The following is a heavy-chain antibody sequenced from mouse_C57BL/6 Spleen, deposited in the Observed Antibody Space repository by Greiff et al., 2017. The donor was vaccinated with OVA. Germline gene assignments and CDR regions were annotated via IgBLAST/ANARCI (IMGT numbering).Heavy chain of an antibody. V-gene: IGHV5-17*01. CDR1: GFTFSDYG. J-gene: IGHJ1*03. CDR3: ARRAYSNYDWYFDV. Sequence: DVHLVESGGGLVKPGGSLKLSCAASGFTFSDYGMHWVRQAPEKGLEWVAYISSGSSTIYYADTVKGRFTISRDNAKNTLFLQMTSLRSEDTAMYYCARRAYSNYDWYFDVWGTGTTVTVSS. D-gene: IGHD2-5*01. CDR2: ISSGSSTI.